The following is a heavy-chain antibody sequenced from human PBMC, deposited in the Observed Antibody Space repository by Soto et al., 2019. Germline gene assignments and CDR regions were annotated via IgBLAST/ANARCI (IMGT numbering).Heavy chain of an antibody. D-gene: IGHD3-9*01. J-gene: IGHJ6*02. CDR3: ARVSNYDILTGYSPYYYYYYGMDV. V-gene: IGHV1-69*06. CDR2: IIPIFGTA. CDR1: GGTFSSYA. Sequence: SVKVSCKASGGTFSSYAISWVRQAPGQGLEWMGGIIPIFGTANYAXXXXXXVTITADKSTSTAYMELSSLRSEDTAVYYCARVSNYDILTGYSPYYYYYYGMDVWGQGTTVTVSS.